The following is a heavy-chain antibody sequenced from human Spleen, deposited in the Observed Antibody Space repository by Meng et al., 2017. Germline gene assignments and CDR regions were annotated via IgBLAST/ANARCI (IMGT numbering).Heavy chain of an antibody. J-gene: IGHJ4*02. CDR2: INAGNGNT. V-gene: IGHV1-3*01. Sequence: QVPLVQSGAEVKKPGASLKVSCKASGDTFSIYAIHWVRQAPGQRLEWMGWINAGNGNTKYSQKFQGRVTITRDTSATTAYMELSSLRSEDTAVYYCARQVPEFYFDYWGQGTLVTVSS. D-gene: IGHD3-10*01. CDR3: ARQVPEFYFDY. CDR1: GDTFSIYA.